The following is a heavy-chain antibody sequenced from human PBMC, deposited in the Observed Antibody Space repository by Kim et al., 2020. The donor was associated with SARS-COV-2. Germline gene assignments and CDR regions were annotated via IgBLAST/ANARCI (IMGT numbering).Heavy chain of an antibody. D-gene: IGHD2-15*01. J-gene: IGHJ4*02. CDR3: ARTPFFLAPGVDY. V-gene: IGHV4-34*01. Sequence: CNPSLKSRVPISVDTSKNQFSLKLNSVTAADTAVYYCARTPFFLAPGVDYWGQGTLVPVSS.